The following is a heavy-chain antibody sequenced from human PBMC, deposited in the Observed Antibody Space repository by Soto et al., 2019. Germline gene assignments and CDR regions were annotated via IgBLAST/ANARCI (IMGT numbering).Heavy chain of an antibody. CDR2: ISYDGSNK. CDR1: GFTFSSYG. V-gene: IGHV3-30*18. D-gene: IGHD6-19*01. CDR3: AKDSYARIAVAGT. Sequence: GGSLRLSCAASGFTFSSYGMHWVRQAPGKGLEWVAVISYDGSNKYYADSVKGRFTISRDNSKNTLYLQMNSLRAEDTAVYYCAKDSYARIAVAGTWGQGTLVTVSS. J-gene: IGHJ5*02.